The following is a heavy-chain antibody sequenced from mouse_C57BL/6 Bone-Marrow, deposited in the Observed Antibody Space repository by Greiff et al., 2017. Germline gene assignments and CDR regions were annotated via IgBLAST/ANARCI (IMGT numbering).Heavy chain of an antibody. V-gene: IGHV5-12*01. J-gene: IGHJ1*03. CDR2: ISNGGGST. CDR1: GFTFSDYY. D-gene: IGHD1-1*01. CDR3: ARHPVVATGYFDV. Sequence: EVKLVESGGGLVQPGGSLKLSCAASGFTFSDYYMYWVRQTPEKRLEWVAYISNGGGSTYYPDTVKGRFTISRDNAKNTLYLQLRRLKSEDTAMYYCARHPVVATGYFDVWGTGTTVTVSS.